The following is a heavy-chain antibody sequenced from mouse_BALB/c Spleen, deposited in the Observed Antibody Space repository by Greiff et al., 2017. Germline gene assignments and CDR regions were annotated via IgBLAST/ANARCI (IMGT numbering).Heavy chain of an antibody. CDR3: ASEDYGYRFAY. V-gene: IGHV14-1*02. Sequence: EVQLHQSGAELVRPGALVKLSCKASGFNIKDYYMHWVKQRPEQGLEWIGWIDPENGNTIYDPKFQGKASITADTSSNTAYLQLSSLTSEDTAVYYCASEDYGYRFAYWGQGTLVTVSA. J-gene: IGHJ3*01. CDR1: GFNIKDYY. CDR2: IDPENGNT. D-gene: IGHD1-2*01.